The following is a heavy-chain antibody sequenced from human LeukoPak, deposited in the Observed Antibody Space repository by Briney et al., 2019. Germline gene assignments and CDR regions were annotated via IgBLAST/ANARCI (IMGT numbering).Heavy chain of an antibody. CDR1: GDSVSSNSGA. CDR2: TYYRSKWHN. Sequence: SQTLSLTCAISGDSVSSNSGAWNWIRQSPSRGLEWLGRTYYRSKWHNDYAVSVKSRITINPDTSKNQFSLQLNSVTPEDTAVYHCADTVAGTLGNVWGQGTLVTVSS. V-gene: IGHV6-1*01. J-gene: IGHJ4*02. D-gene: IGHD6-19*01. CDR3: ADTVAGTLGNV.